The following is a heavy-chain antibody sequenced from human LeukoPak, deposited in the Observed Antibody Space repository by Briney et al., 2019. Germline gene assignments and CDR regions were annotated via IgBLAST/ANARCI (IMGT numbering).Heavy chain of an antibody. J-gene: IGHJ4*02. Sequence: GGSLRLSCAASGFTFSSYAMSWVRQAPGKGPEWVSAISGSGGSTYYADSVKGRFTISRDNSKNTLYLQMNSLRAEDTAVYYCVKDRPRITMIVVVITRLRGFDYWGQGTLVTVSS. CDR2: ISGSGGST. V-gene: IGHV3-23*01. D-gene: IGHD3-22*01. CDR3: VKDRPRITMIVVVITRLRGFDY. CDR1: GFTFSSYA.